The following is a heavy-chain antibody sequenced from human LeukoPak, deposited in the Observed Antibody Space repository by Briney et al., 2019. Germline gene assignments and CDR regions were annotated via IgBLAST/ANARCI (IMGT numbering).Heavy chain of an antibody. J-gene: IGHJ3*02. Sequence: ASVTVSCKASGYTFTKYGVSWVRQAPGQGLEWMGWISAYNGDIKYAQRGKGRVTMTTDTSTSTVYMELRGLRSDDTAVYYCARESGSDAFDIWGQGTMVTVSS. CDR2: ISAYNGDI. CDR3: ARESGSDAFDI. V-gene: IGHV1-18*01. CDR1: GYTFTKYG.